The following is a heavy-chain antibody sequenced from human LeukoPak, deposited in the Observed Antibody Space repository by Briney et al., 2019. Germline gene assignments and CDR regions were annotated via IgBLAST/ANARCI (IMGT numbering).Heavy chain of an antibody. V-gene: IGHV1-2*02. Sequence: ASVKVSCKASGYTFTSYYMHWVRQAPGQGLEWMGWINPNSGGTNYAQKFQGRVTMTRDTSISTAYMELSRLRSDDTAVYYCARVITIFGVVANWGQGTLVTVSS. J-gene: IGHJ4*02. CDR2: INPNSGGT. D-gene: IGHD3-3*01. CDR1: GYTFTSYY. CDR3: ARVITIFGVVAN.